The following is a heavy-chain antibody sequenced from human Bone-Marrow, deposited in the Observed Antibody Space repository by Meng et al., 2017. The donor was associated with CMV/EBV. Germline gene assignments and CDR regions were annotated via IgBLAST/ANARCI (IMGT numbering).Heavy chain of an antibody. CDR2: IKQDGSEK. D-gene: IGHD3-3*01. CDR1: GFTFSSYW. V-gene: IGHV3-7*01. Sequence: GESLKISCAASGFTFSSYWMSWVRQAPGKGLEWVANIKQDGSEKYYVDSVKGRFTISRDNAKNSLYLQMNSLRAEDTAVYYCARGLRFYFWSGYIDYWGQGTLVTVSS. J-gene: IGHJ4*02. CDR3: ARGLRFYFWSGYIDY.